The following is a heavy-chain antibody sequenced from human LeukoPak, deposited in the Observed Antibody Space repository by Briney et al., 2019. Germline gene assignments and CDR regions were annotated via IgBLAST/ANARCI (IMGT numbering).Heavy chain of an antibody. CDR2: INPNSGGT. Sequence: ASVKVSCKASGYTFTDYSVHWVRQAPGQGLEWMGWINPNSGGTNYAQKFQGRVTMTRDTSISTAYMELSSLRSDDTAVYYCARPSPGIAVAGVDYWGQGTLVTVSS. CDR1: GYTFTDYS. CDR3: ARPSPGIAVAGVDY. D-gene: IGHD6-19*01. V-gene: IGHV1-2*02. J-gene: IGHJ4*02.